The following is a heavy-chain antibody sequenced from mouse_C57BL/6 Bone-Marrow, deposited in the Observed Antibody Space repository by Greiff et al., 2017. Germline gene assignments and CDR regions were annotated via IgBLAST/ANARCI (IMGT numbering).Heavy chain of an antibody. CDR3: ARGGDDTWFAY. D-gene: IGHD2-2*01. V-gene: IGHV1-82*01. Sequence: QVQLQQSGPELVKPGASVKISCKASGYAFSSSWMNWVKQRPGKGLEWIGRIYPGDGDTNYNGKFKGKATLTADKSSSTAYMHLSSLTSEDSAVCYCARGGDDTWFAYWGQGTLVTVSA. J-gene: IGHJ3*01. CDR1: GYAFSSSW. CDR2: IYPGDGDT.